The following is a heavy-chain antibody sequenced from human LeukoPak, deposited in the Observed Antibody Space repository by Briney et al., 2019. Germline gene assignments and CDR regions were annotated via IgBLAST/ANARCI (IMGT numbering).Heavy chain of an antibody. J-gene: IGHJ3*02. V-gene: IGHV4-59*01. CDR1: GDSISSYY. CDR2: IYYSGST. Sequence: PSETLSLTCTVSGDSISSYYWSWIRQPPGKGLEWIGYIYYSGSTNYNPSLKSRVTISVDTSKDQFSLKLSSVTAADTAVYYCARDSSGSYQLAEENAFDIWGQGTMVTVSS. CDR3: ARDSSGSYQLAEENAFDI. D-gene: IGHD1-26*01.